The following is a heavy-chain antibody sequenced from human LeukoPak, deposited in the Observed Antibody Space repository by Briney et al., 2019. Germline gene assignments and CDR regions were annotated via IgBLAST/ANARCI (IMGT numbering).Heavy chain of an antibody. CDR1: GGSFSGYY. V-gene: IGHV4-34*01. CDR3: ARMPNYDSSGYFGDFDY. Sequence: SETLSLTCAIDGGSFSGYYWSWIRQPPNKGLEWLGEINHSGSTNYNPSLKSRVTISVDTSKNQFSLKLSSVTAADTAVYYCARMPNYDSSGYFGDFDYWGQGTLVTVSS. J-gene: IGHJ4*02. D-gene: IGHD3-22*01. CDR2: INHSGST.